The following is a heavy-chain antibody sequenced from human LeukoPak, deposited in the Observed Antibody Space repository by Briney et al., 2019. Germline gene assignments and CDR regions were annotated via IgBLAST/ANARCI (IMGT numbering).Heavy chain of an antibody. CDR3: ASGKGHSGHPHMDV. J-gene: IGHJ6*02. V-gene: IGHV1-69*04. CDR2: IIPIFGIA. D-gene: IGHD1-26*01. Sequence: ASVKVSCKASGGTFSSYAISWVRQAPGQGLEWMGRIIPIFGIANYAQKFQGRVTITADKSTSTAYMELSSLRSEDTAVYYCASGKGHSGHPHMDVWGQGTTVTVSS. CDR1: GGTFSSYA.